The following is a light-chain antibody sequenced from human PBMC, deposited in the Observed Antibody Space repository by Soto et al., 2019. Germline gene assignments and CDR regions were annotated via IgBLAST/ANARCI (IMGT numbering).Light chain of an antibody. V-gene: IGKV1-5*01. CDR2: DAS. Sequence: IQMTLSPSTLSASVGDRVTITCRARQSISSWLAWYQQKPGKAPKLLIYDASSLESGVPSRFSGSGSGTEFTITISSLQPDDFATYYCQQYNRAVGQGTKVDIK. CDR1: QSISSW. J-gene: IGKJ1*01. CDR3: QQYNRA.